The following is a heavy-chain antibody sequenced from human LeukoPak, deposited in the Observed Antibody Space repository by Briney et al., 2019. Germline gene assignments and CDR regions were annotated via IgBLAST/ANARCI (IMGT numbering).Heavy chain of an antibody. V-gene: IGHV3-74*01. Sequence: GGSLRLSCAASGFTFSSYWMLWVRQAPGKGLVWVSRINSDGSTTIYADSVKGRFTISRDNAKNTLYLQMNSLRAEDTAVYCCARDTAPRAAAGVDYWGQGTLVTVSS. D-gene: IGHD6-13*01. CDR1: GFTFSSYW. CDR3: ARDTAPRAAAGVDY. CDR2: INSDGSTT. J-gene: IGHJ4*02.